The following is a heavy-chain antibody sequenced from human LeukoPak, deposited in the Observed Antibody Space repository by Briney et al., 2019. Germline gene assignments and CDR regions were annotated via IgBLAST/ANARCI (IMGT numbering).Heavy chain of an antibody. CDR2: INPNSGGI. D-gene: IGHD3-10*01. J-gene: IGHJ3*02. Sequence: ASVKVSCKASGYNFSRYEINWVRQATGQGLEWMGWINPNSGGINYAQDFQGRVTLTRDTSISTAYMELSRLRSDDTAMYYCARNLWFGESTDAFNIWGQGTMVTVSS. CDR1: GYNFSRYE. CDR3: ARNLWFGESTDAFNI. V-gene: IGHV1-2*02.